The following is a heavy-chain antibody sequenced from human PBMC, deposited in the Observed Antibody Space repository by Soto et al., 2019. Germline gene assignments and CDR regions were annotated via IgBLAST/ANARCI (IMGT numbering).Heavy chain of an antibody. CDR1: GYTFTGYG. CDR3: ARDRLHQDFWSGYLQLAPQYYYYYYGMDV. D-gene: IGHD3-3*01. V-gene: IGHV1-18*01. J-gene: IGHJ6*02. Sequence: ASVKVSCKASGYTFTGYGISWVRRAPGQGLEWMGWISAYNGNTNYAQKLQGRVTMTTDTSTSTAYMELRSLRSDDTAVYYCARDRLHQDFWSGYLQLAPQYYYYYYGMDVWGQGTTVTVSS. CDR2: ISAYNGNT.